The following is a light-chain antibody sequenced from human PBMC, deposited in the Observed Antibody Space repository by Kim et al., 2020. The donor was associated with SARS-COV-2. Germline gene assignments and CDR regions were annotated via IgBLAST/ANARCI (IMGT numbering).Light chain of an antibody. Sequence: SPGERATLSCRASQSITSTHLAWYKQQPGQAPRLLVYGASRRAAGIPDRFSGGGSGTDFTLTISRLEPEDCTVYYCQQYGSAPQTFGQGTKVDIK. CDR1: QSITSTH. J-gene: IGKJ1*01. CDR3: QQYGSAPQT. CDR2: GAS. V-gene: IGKV3-20*01.